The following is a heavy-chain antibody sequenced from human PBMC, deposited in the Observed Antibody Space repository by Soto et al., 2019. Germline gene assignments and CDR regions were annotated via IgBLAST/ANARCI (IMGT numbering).Heavy chain of an antibody. J-gene: IGHJ4*02. CDR2: IYAGGST. D-gene: IGHD6-6*01. CDR1: GFTVSSNY. V-gene: IGHV3-53*01. Sequence: GGSLRLSCAASGFTVSSNYMSWVRQAPGKGLEWVSLIYAGGSTYYADSVKGRFTVSRDNSKNTQYLQMNSLRAEDTAVYYCARGAIAARILDYWGQGTLVTVSS. CDR3: ARGAIAARILDY.